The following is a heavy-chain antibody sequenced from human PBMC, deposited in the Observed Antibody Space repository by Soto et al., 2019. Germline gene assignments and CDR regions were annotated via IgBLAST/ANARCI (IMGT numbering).Heavy chain of an antibody. CDR2: IIPILGIA. Sequence: QVQLVQSGAEVKKPGSSVKVSCKASGGTFSSYTISWVRQAPGQGLEWMGRIIPILGIANYAQKFQGRVTITADKSTSTAYMELSSLISEDTAVYYCARGVLVGGYRFDYWGQGTLVTVSS. J-gene: IGHJ4*02. V-gene: IGHV1-69*02. CDR3: ARGVLVGGYRFDY. D-gene: IGHD5-12*01. CDR1: GGTFSSYT.